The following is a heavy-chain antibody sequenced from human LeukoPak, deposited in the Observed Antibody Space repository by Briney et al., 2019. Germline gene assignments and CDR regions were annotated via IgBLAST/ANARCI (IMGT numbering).Heavy chain of an antibody. Sequence: PSETLSLTCTVSSGSISTSSYYWGWVRQPPGKALEWIGNIFYSGSTYYSPSLKSRVTISLDTSRNQFSLKPNSVTAADTAVYYCARGTLWPAAMMGPIDYWGQGTLVTVSS. D-gene: IGHD2-2*01. J-gene: IGHJ4*02. V-gene: IGHV4-39*07. CDR1: SGSISTSSYY. CDR3: ARGTLWPAAMMGPIDY. CDR2: IFYSGST.